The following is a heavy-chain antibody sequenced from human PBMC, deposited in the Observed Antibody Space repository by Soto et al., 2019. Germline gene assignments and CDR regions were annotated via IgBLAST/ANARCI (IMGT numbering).Heavy chain of an antibody. V-gene: IGHV1-18*01. J-gene: IGHJ5*02. CDR3: ARNVNIVGNWFDP. CDR2: ISAYNGNT. CDR1: GCTFTSYG. Sequence: VASVKVSCKASGCTFTSYGISWVRQAPGQGLEWMGWISAYNGNTNYAQKLQGRVTMTTDTSTSTAYMELRSLRSDDTAVYYCARNVNIVGNWFDPWGQGTLVTVSS. D-gene: IGHD5-12*01.